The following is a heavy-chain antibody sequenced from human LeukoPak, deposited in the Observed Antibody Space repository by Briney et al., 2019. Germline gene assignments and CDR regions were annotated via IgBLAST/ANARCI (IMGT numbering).Heavy chain of an antibody. Sequence: SETLSLTCTVSGGSISSSDYYWGWIRQPPGKGLEWIGSIYYSGSTYYNPSLKSRVTISVDTSKNQFSLKLSSVTAADTAVYYCARASNDYVWGSYRPPSLYYYYYYMDVWGKGTTVTISS. CDR3: ARASNDYVWGSYRPPSLYYYYYYMDV. D-gene: IGHD3-16*02. CDR1: GGSISSSDYY. J-gene: IGHJ6*03. V-gene: IGHV4-39*07. CDR2: IYYSGST.